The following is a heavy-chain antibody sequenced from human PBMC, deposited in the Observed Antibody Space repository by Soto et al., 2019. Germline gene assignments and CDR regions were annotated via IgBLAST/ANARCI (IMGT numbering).Heavy chain of an antibody. Sequence: GESLKISCKGSGYSFTSYWISWVRQMPGKGLEWMGRIDPSDSYTNYSPSFQGHVTISADKSISTAYLQWSSLKASDTAMYYCARLEIVVVPAAILYYYYYGVDVWGQGTTVTVSS. V-gene: IGHV5-10-1*01. J-gene: IGHJ6*02. CDR1: GYSFTSYW. CDR2: IDPSDSYT. D-gene: IGHD2-2*02. CDR3: ARLEIVVVPAAILYYYYYGVDV.